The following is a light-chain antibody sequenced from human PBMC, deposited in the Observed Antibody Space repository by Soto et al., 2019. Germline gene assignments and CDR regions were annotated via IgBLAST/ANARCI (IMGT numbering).Light chain of an antibody. CDR3: QQSYSTPRT. J-gene: IGKJ4*01. CDR2: AAS. CDR1: QSISSY. Sequence: DIQLTQSPSSLSASVGDRVTITCRAGQSISSYLNWYQQKPGKAPKPLIYAASSLQSGVPSRFSGSGSGTDFTLTISSLQPEDFATYYCQQSYSTPRTFGGGTKVDIK. V-gene: IGKV1-39*01.